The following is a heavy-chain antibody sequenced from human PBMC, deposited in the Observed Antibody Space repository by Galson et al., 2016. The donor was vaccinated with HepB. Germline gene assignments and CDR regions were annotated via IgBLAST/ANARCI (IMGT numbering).Heavy chain of an antibody. CDR2: INAGNGNT. J-gene: IGHJ6*02. CDR3: ARDFPERITIFGVPYTTGYYGMDV. V-gene: IGHV1-3*01. CDR1: GYTFTSYA. D-gene: IGHD3-3*01. Sequence: SVKVSCKASGYTFTSYAMHWVRQAPGQRLEWMGWINAGNGNTKYSQKFQGRVTITRDTSASTAYMELNSLRSEDTAVYYCARDFPERITIFGVPYTTGYYGMDVWGQGTTVTVSS.